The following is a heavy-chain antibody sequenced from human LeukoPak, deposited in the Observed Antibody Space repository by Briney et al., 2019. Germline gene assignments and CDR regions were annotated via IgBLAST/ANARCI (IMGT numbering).Heavy chain of an antibody. V-gene: IGHV4-59*01. CDR3: ARGSGWYLFDY. J-gene: IGHJ4*02. D-gene: IGHD6-19*01. CDR1: GGSISSYY. Sequence: LETLSLTYTVSGGSISSYYWSWIRQPPGKGLEWIGYIYYSGSTNYNPSLKSRVTISVDTSKNQFSLKLSSVTAADTAVYYCARGSGWYLFDYWGQGTLVTVSS. CDR2: IYYSGST.